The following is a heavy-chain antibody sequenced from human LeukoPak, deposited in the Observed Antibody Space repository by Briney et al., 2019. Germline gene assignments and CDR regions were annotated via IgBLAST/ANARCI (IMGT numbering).Heavy chain of an antibody. CDR2: IYYSVST. Sequence: SETLSLTCTVSGGSISSSNYYWGWISPPPGKGLEWIGSIYYSVSTYYNPSLKSRVAISVDTSKNQFSLKLSSVTVADTAVYYCARQARRGYSYVDYWGQGTLVTVSS. D-gene: IGHD5-18*01. CDR3: ARQARRGYSYVDY. J-gene: IGHJ4*02. CDR1: GGSISSSNYY. V-gene: IGHV4-39*01.